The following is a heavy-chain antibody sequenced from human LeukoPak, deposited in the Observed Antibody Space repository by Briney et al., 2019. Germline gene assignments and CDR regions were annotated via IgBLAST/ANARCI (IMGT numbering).Heavy chain of an antibody. D-gene: IGHD3-3*01. V-gene: IGHV3-53*01. CDR2: IYSGGST. CDR1: GFTVSSNY. CDR3: ARDRFYGQGYDFWSGSPKGV. Sequence: GGSLRLSCAASGFTVSSNYMSWVRQAPGKGLEWVSVIYSGGSTYYADSVKGRFTISRDNSKNTLYLQMNSLRAEDTAVYYCARDRFYGQGYDFWSGSPKGVWGKGTTVTVSS. J-gene: IGHJ6*04.